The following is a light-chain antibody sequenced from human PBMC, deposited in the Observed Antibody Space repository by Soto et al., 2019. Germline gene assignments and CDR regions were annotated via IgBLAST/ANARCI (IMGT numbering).Light chain of an antibody. Sequence: QSVLTQPPSASGSPGQSVTISCTGTSSDVGGYNYVSWYQQYPGKAPKLMIYEVTKRPSGVPDRFSGSKSGNTASLTVSGLQAEDEADYYCSSYAGSNNLVFGGGTQLPS. J-gene: IGLJ2*01. V-gene: IGLV2-8*01. CDR1: SSDVGGYNY. CDR2: EVT. CDR3: SSYAGSNNLV.